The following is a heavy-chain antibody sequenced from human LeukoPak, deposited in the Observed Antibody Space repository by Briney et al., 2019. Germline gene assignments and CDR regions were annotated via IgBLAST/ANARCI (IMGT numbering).Heavy chain of an antibody. CDR3: ARVSVVVVAASDY. CDR1: GFTFSSYS. Sequence: GGSLRLSCAASGFTFSSYSMNWVRQAPGKGLEWVSSISSSSSYIYYADSVKGRFTISRDNAKNSPYLQMNSLRAEDTAVYYCARVSVVVVAASDYWGQGTLVTVSS. J-gene: IGHJ4*02. V-gene: IGHV3-21*01. D-gene: IGHD2-15*01. CDR2: ISSSSSYI.